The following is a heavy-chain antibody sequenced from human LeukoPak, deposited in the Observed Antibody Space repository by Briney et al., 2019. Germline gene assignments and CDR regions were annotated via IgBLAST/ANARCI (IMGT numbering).Heavy chain of an antibody. CDR1: GFTFDDYG. CDR2: IKQDGSEK. Sequence: GGSLRLSCAASGFTFDDYGMSWVRQAPGKGLEWVANIKQDGSEKYYVDSVKGRFTISRDNAKNSLYLQMNSLRAEDTAVYYCARLPRYSGSYTQDYYYYYYMDVWGKGTTVTVSS. J-gene: IGHJ6*03. CDR3: ARLPRYSGSYTQDYYYYYYMDV. V-gene: IGHV3-7*01. D-gene: IGHD1-26*01.